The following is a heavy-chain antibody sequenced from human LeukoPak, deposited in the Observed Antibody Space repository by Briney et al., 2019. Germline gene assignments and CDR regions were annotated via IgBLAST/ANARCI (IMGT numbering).Heavy chain of an antibody. D-gene: IGHD1-14*01. CDR2: ISSSSSYI. J-gene: IGHJ4*02. CDR1: GFTFSSYS. Sequence: GGSLRLSCAASGFTFSSYSMNWVRQAPGKGLEWVSSISSSSSYIYYADSVKGRFTISRDNAKNSLYLQMNSLRAEDTAVYYCARETPEPFYYFDYWGQGTLVTVSS. V-gene: IGHV3-21*01. CDR3: ARETPEPFYYFDY.